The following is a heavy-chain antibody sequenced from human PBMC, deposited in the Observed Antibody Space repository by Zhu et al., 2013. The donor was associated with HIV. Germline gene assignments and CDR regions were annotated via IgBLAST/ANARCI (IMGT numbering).Heavy chain of an antibody. J-gene: IGHJ4*02. V-gene: IGHV1-2*02. CDR3: ARGDYYDSSGYYDY. Sequence: QVQLVQSGADVKKPGASVKVSCKASGFTFSGYYIHWVRQAPGQGLEWMGWINPNTGGTDYAQKFQGRVTMTRDTSISTAYIDLRSLRSDDTAVYYCARGDYYDSSGYYDYWGQGTLVTVSS. CDR2: INPNTGGT. CDR1: GFTFSGYY. D-gene: IGHD3-22*01.